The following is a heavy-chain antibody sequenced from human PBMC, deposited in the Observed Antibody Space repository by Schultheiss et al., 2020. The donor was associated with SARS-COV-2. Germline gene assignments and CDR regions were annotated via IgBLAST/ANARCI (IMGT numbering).Heavy chain of an antibody. Sequence: GSLRLSCTVSGGSISSSSYYWGWIRQPPGKGLEWIGEITHSGNTNYDPSLKTRVTISVDTSKSQFSLNLNSVTAADTAVYYCARGRFKLAARKNWFDPWGQGTLVTVSS. CDR1: GGSISSSSYY. CDR3: ARGRFKLAARKNWFDP. V-gene: IGHV4-39*07. CDR2: ITHSGNT. D-gene: IGHD6-6*01. J-gene: IGHJ5*02.